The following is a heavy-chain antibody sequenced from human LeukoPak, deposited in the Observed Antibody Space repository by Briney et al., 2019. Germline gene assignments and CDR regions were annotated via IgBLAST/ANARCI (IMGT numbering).Heavy chain of an antibody. CDR1: GFTFSSCS. CDR3: ARDAFDI. CDR2: ISSSRSYI. J-gene: IGHJ3*02. Sequence: PGGSLRLACAASGFTFSSCSMDWVRQAPGKGLEWVSSISSSRSYIYYADSVKGRFTISRDNAKNSLYLQMDSLRAEDTAVYYCARDAFDIWGQGTMVTVSS. V-gene: IGHV3-21*01.